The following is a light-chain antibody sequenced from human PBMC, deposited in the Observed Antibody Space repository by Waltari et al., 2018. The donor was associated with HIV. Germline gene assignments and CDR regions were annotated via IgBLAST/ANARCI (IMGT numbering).Light chain of an antibody. CDR2: DVS. Sequence: DIQMTQSPSSLSASVGDTVTITCQATQDITYYLNWYQHKPGKAPKLLIYDVSNLEIGVPSRFSGSGSGTDFTFTIRSLQPEDIATYYCQQYDNVPLTFGGGTKVEIK. CDR3: QQYDNVPLT. CDR1: QDITYY. V-gene: IGKV1-33*01. J-gene: IGKJ4*01.